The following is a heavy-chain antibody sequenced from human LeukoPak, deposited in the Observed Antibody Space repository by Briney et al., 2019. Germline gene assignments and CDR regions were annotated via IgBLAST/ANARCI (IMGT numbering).Heavy chain of an antibody. CDR1: GGSFSGYY. J-gene: IGHJ5*02. CDR2: INHSGST. V-gene: IGHV4-34*01. D-gene: IGHD5-12*01. CDR3: ARGRGDIVATIGNWFDP. Sequence: SETLSLTCAVYGGSFSGYYWSWIRQPPGKGLEWIGEINHSGSTNYNPSLKSRVTISVDTSKNQFSLKLSSVTAADTAVYYCARGRGDIVATIGNWFDPWGQGTLVTVSS.